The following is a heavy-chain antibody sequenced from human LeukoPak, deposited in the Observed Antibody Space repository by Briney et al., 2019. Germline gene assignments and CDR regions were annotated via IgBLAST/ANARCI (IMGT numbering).Heavy chain of an antibody. CDR1: GGSISSGGYS. D-gene: IGHD1-14*01. V-gene: IGHV4-30-2*01. CDR2: IYHSGST. Sequence: SETLSLTCAVSGGSISSGGYSWSWIRQPPGKGLEWIGYIYHSGSTYYNPSLKSRVTISVDRSKNQFSLRLSSVTAADTAVYYCARGSRISGGFGFDPWGQGTLVTVSS. J-gene: IGHJ5*02. CDR3: ARGSRISGGFGFDP.